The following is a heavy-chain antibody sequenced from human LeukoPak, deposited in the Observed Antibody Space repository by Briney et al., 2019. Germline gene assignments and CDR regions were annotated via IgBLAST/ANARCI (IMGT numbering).Heavy chain of an antibody. J-gene: IGHJ4*02. Sequence: SETLSLTCTVSGGSISSYYWSWIRQPPGKGLEWIGYIYYSGSTNCNPSLKSRVTISVDTSKNQFSLKLSSVTAADTAVYYCARARSGVVLLWDYWGQGTLVTVSS. CDR2: IYYSGST. V-gene: IGHV4-59*01. D-gene: IGHD3-3*01. CDR3: ARARSGVVLLWDY. CDR1: GGSISSYY.